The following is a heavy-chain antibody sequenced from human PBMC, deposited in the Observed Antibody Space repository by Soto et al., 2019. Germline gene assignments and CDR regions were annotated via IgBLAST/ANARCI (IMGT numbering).Heavy chain of an antibody. CDR3: ARVEGAVLGINVYFDY. D-gene: IGHD7-27*01. Sequence: QVQLVQSGAEVKKPGSSVKVSCKASGGTFSSYAISWVRQAPGQGLEWMGGIIPIFGTANYAQKFQGRVTITADESTGTAYMELSSLRSEDTAVYYCARVEGAVLGINVYFDYWGQGTLVTVSS. J-gene: IGHJ4*02. V-gene: IGHV1-69*01. CDR2: IIPIFGTA. CDR1: GGTFSSYA.